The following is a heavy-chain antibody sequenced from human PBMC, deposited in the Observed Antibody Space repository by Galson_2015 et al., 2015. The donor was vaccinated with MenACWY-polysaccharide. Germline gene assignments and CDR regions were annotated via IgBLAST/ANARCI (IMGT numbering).Heavy chain of an antibody. D-gene: IGHD3-10*01. CDR1: GFDFSRYG. CDR2: ISYDGSTK. J-gene: IGHJ5*02. CDR3: ARVGRDHSGSYFHGGFDP. V-gene: IGHV3-30*03. Sequence: SLRLSCAASGFDFSRYGMHWVRQAPGKGLEWLAVISYDGSTKEYADSVKGRFAISRDNSDNTLYLQMNNLRVADTAVYYCARVGRDHSGSYFHGGFDPWGQGTLVTVSS.